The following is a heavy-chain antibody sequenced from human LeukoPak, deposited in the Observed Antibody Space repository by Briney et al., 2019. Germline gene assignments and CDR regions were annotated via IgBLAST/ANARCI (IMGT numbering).Heavy chain of an antibody. CDR1: GFTFSSYS. Sequence: PGGSLRLSCAASGFTFSSYSMNWVRQAPGKGLEWVSSISSSSSYIYYADSVKGRFTISRDNAKNSLYLQMNSLRAEDTAVYYCARDPRPYSSSWPYYLDYWGQGTLVTVSS. V-gene: IGHV3-21*01. CDR2: ISSSSSYI. CDR3: ARDPRPYSSSWPYYLDY. D-gene: IGHD6-13*01. J-gene: IGHJ4*02.